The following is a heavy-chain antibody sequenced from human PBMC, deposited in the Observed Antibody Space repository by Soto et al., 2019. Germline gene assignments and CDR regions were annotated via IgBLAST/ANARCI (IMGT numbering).Heavy chain of an antibody. Sequence: EVQLVESGGGLVKPGGSLRLSCAASGFTFSSYNMNWVRQAPGKGLEWVSSISSSSSYIYYADSVKGRFTISRDNSKNTLYLQMNSLRAEDTAVYYCARDPYYYDSSGYYDYWGQGTLVTVSS. CDR1: GFTFSSYN. J-gene: IGHJ4*02. D-gene: IGHD3-22*01. CDR2: ISSSSSYI. CDR3: ARDPYYYDSSGYYDY. V-gene: IGHV3-21*01.